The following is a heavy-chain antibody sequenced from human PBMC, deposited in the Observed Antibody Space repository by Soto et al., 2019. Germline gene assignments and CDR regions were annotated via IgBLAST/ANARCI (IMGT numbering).Heavy chain of an antibody. D-gene: IGHD2-21*01. Sequence: GGSLRLSCAASGFTFSSYAMAWVRQAPGKGLEWVSSICDTGGCTYYADSVKGRFTFSRDNSKNTMLLQMNSLRAEDTAVYYCARIGSVSANLDYWGLGTLVPVSS. J-gene: IGHJ4*02. CDR3: ARIGSVSANLDY. V-gene: IGHV3-23*01. CDR2: ICDTGGCT. CDR1: GFTFSSYA.